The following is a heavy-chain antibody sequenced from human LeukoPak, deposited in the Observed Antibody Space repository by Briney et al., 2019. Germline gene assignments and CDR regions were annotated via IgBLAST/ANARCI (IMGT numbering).Heavy chain of an antibody. J-gene: IGHJ5*02. CDR1: GGSISSYY. CDR2: IYTSGST. Sequence: SETLSLTCTVSGGSISSYYWSWIRQPAGKGLEWIGRIYTSGSTNYNPPLKSRVTMSVDTSKNQFSLKLSSVTAADTAVYYCARDYYDFWSDNWFDPCGQGTLVTVSS. D-gene: IGHD3-3*01. CDR3: ARDYYDFWSDNWFDP. V-gene: IGHV4-4*07.